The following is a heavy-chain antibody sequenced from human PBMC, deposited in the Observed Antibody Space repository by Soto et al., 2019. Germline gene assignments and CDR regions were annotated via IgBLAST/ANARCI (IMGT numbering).Heavy chain of an antibody. CDR2: ISSSGSTI. J-gene: IGHJ4*02. CDR1: GFTFSDYY. Sequence: QVQLVESGGGLVKPGGSLRLSCAASGFTFSDYYMSWIRQAPGKGLEWVSYISSSGSTIYYADSVKGRFTISRDNAKNSLYLQMNSLRAEDTAVYYCARDGHRPAWDTIFGVVIIRDYFDYWGQGTLVTVSS. V-gene: IGHV3-11*01. D-gene: IGHD3-3*01. CDR3: ARDGHRPAWDTIFGVVIIRDYFDY.